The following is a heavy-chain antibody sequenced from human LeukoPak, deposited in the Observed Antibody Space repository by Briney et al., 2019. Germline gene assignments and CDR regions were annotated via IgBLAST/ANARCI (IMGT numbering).Heavy chain of an antibody. CDR3: ARAYSERYGLGYYYMDV. D-gene: IGHD1-26*01. V-gene: IGHV3-23*01. CDR2: ISGSGDST. CDR1: GFTFSNYA. Sequence: PGGSLRLSCAASGFTFSNYAMRWVRQAPGKGLEWVSGISGSGDSTYYADSVKGRFTISRDNSKNSLYLQMNSLRAEDTAVYYCARAYSERYGLGYYYMDVWGKGTTVTISS. J-gene: IGHJ6*03.